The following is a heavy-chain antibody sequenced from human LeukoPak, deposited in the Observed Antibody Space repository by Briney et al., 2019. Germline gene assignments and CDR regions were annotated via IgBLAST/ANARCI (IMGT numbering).Heavy chain of an antibody. V-gene: IGHV1-18*01. Sequence: ASVKVSCKASGYTFTSYGISWVRQAPGQGLEWVGWIRVYNGDTNYAQKLQGRVTMTTDTSTSTAYMELRSLRSDDTAVYYCATGYCSSTNCRIDYWGQGTLVSVSS. D-gene: IGHD2-2*03. CDR1: GYTFTSYG. J-gene: IGHJ4*02. CDR2: IRVYNGDT. CDR3: ATGYCSSTNCRIDY.